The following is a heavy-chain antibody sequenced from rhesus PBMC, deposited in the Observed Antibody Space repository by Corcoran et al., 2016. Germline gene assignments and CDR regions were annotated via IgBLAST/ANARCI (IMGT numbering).Heavy chain of an antibody. CDR3: ARNVDTATVIIFDY. J-gene: IGHJ4*01. V-gene: IGHV4-122*02. D-gene: IGHD5-12*01. Sequence: QLQLQESGPGLVKPSETLSLTCAVSGYSISSGYGWSWIRQPPGKGLDWIGYISYSWSTSYNPSRESRVTISRDTSKNQFALKLSSVTAADTAVYYCARNVDTATVIIFDYWGQGVLVTVSS. CDR1: GYSISSGYG. CDR2: ISYSWST.